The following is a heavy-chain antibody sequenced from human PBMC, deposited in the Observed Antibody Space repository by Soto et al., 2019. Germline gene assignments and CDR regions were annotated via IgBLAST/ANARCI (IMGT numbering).Heavy chain of an antibody. J-gene: IGHJ4*02. V-gene: IGHV4-59*01. CDR3: AAGSYSSSWYRFDY. CDR2: IYYSGST. D-gene: IGHD6-13*01. CDR1: GGSISSYY. Sequence: QVQLQESGPGLVKPSETLSLTCTVSGGSISSYYWSWIRQPPGKGLEWIGYIYYSGSTNYNPSLKIRVTISVDTSKNQFSLKLSSVTAADTAVYYCAAGSYSSSWYRFDYWGQGTLVTVSS.